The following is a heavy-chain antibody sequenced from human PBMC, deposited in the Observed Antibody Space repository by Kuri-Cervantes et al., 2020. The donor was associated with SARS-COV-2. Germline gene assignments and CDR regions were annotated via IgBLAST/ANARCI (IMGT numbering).Heavy chain of an antibody. CDR1: GGTFSSYA. CDR3: ARGREYCSSTSCYVGYYYYGMDV. CDR2: IIPIFGTA. D-gene: IGHD2-2*01. J-gene: IGHJ6*02. V-gene: IGHV1-69*13. Sequence: SVKVSCKASGGTFSSYAISWVRQAPGQGLEWMGGIIPIFGTANYAQKFQGRVTITADESTSTAYMELSSLRSEDTAVYYCARGREYCSSTSCYVGYYYYGMDVWGQGTTVTVSS.